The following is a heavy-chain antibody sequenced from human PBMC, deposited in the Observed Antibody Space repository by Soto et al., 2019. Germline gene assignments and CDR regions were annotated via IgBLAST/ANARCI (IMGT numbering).Heavy chain of an antibody. CDR2: ISAYNGNT. CDR1: GYTFTRYG. V-gene: IGHV1-18*04. D-gene: IGHD3-3*01. Sequence: VASVKVSCKASGYTFTRYGISWVRQAPGQGLEWMGWISAYNGNTNYAQKLQGRVTMTTDTSTSTAYMELRSLRSDDTAVYYCARTPGGAYDLWRGYWSMSYFDYWGQGTLVTVSS. CDR3: ARTPGGAYDLWRGYWSMSYFDY. J-gene: IGHJ4*02.